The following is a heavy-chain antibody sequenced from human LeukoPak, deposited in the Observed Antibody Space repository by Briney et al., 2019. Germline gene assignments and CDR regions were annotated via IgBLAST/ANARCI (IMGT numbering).Heavy chain of an antibody. CDR3: AKNRDSSDYPRDFDF. CDR2: IRHDGSYQ. Sequence: GRSLRLSCAAVGFTFSSHGMHWVRHTPSKWLEWVAFIRHDGSYQQYVDSVKGRFTVTRDNSKDMVYLQMNSLRTEDTAVYYCAKNRDSSDYPRDFDFWGQGTLVTVSS. CDR1: GFTFSSHG. J-gene: IGHJ4*02. D-gene: IGHD3-22*01. V-gene: IGHV3-30*02.